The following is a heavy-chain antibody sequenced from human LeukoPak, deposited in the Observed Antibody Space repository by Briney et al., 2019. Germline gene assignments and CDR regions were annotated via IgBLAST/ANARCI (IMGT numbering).Heavy chain of an antibody. CDR2: ITSGGNT. Sequence: GGSLRLSCAASGFTFSSYAMSWVRQAPGKGLEWVSAITSGGNTYYADSVKGRFTIFRDNSKNTLYLQMNSLRAEDTAVYYCAKEETRRFDCWGQGTLVTVSS. V-gene: IGHV3-23*01. CDR3: AKEETRRFDC. CDR1: GFTFSSYA. J-gene: IGHJ4*02.